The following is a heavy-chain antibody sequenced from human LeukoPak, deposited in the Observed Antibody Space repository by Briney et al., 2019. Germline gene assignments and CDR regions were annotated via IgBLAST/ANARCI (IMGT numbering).Heavy chain of an antibody. Sequence: SETLSLTCTVSGGSISSYYWSWIRQPAGKGLEWIGRIYTSGSTNYNPSLKSRVTMSVDTSKNQFSLKLSSVTAADTAVYYCARFHRWAVAGWFDPWGQGTLVTVSS. CDR2: IYTSGST. CDR1: GGSISSYY. D-gene: IGHD6-19*01. J-gene: IGHJ5*02. V-gene: IGHV4-4*07. CDR3: ARFHRWAVAGWFDP.